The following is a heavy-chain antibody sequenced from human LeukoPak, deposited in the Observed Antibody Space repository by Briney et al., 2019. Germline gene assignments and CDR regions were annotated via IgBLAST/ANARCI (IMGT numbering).Heavy chain of an antibody. D-gene: IGHD5/OR15-5a*01. CDR2: ISYDGSKK. CDR1: GFTFRTYS. Sequence: GGSLRLSCAASGFTFRTYSFHWVRQAPGKGLEWVAVISYDGSKKYYADSVKDRFTISRDDSKETLYLQMNSLRAEDTAVYYCARDLGLNYYYYMDVWGKGTTVTVSS. V-gene: IGHV3-30*04. J-gene: IGHJ6*03. CDR3: ARDLGLNYYYYMDV.